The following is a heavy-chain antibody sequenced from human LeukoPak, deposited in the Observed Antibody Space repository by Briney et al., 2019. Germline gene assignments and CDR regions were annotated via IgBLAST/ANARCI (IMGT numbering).Heavy chain of an antibody. CDR2: IKEDGTET. J-gene: IGHJ4*02. CDR1: GFTFSSYG. CDR3: AKEGRSLQTY. Sequence: GGSLRLSCAASGFTFSSYGMHWVRQAPGKGLEWVANIKEDGTETYYVDSVKGRFTISRDNAKNSLYLQMNSLRVEDTAVYYCAKEGRSLQTYWGQGTLVTVSS. D-gene: IGHD5-24*01. V-gene: IGHV3-7*03.